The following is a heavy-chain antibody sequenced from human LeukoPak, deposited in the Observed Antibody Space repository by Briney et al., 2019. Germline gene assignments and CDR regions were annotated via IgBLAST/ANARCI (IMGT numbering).Heavy chain of an antibody. V-gene: IGHV3-23*01. D-gene: IGHD3-22*01. Sequence: PGGSLRLSCAASGFTFSSYAMSWVRQAPGKGLEWVSAISGSGGSAYYADSVKGRFTISRDNSKNTLYLQMNSLRAEDTAVYYCAKGTTYYYDSSGEWGQGTLVTVSS. CDR1: GFTFSSYA. CDR2: ISGSGGSA. CDR3: AKGTTYYYDSSGE. J-gene: IGHJ4*02.